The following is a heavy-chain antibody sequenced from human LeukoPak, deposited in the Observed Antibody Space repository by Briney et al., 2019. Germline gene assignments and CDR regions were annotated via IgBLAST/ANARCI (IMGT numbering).Heavy chain of an antibody. CDR2: TYYRSQQWHS. CDR3: GRETDFGVVTN. V-gene: IGHV6-1*01. D-gene: IGHD3-3*01. Sequence: SQTLSLTCAISGDSVSSNGASWDWIRQSPSRGLEWLGRTYYRSQQWHSDYAPSVKGRITLNPDTSKNQFSLQLDSVTPEDTAVYYCGRETDFGVVTNWGQGTLVTVSS. J-gene: IGHJ4*02. CDR1: GDSVSSNGAS.